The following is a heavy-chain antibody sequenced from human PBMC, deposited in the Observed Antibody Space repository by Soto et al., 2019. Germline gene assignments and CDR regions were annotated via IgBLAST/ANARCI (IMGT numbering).Heavy chain of an antibody. V-gene: IGHV4-34*01. J-gene: IGHJ5*02. CDR2: INHSGST. CDR1: GGSFSGYY. D-gene: IGHD2-2*02. CDR3: ASGLTGSTGDIVVVPAAISRWFDP. Sequence: GSLRLSCAVYGGSFSGYYWSWIRQPPGKGLEWIGEINHSGSTNYNPSLKSRVTISVDTSKNQFSLKLSSVTAADTAVYYCASGLTGSTGDIVVVPAAISRWFDPWGQGTLVTVSS.